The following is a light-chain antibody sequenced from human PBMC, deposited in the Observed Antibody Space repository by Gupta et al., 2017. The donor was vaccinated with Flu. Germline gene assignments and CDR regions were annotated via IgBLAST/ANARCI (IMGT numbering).Light chain of an antibody. V-gene: IGKV1-39*01. CDR1: QNIGTY. CDR2: TAS. CDR3: LQRDNVFRS. Sequence: DVQLTQSPSSLSASIGDTVTITCRASQNIGTYMNWYQQKSGKPPKLLIYTASTFETGVPSRFRGSGSGTEFTLAISGLRSEDFATYYCLQRDNVFRSFGQGTKV. J-gene: IGKJ1*01.